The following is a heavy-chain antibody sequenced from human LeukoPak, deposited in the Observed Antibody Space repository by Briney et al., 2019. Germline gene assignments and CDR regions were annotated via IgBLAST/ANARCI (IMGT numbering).Heavy chain of an antibody. J-gene: IGHJ3*02. D-gene: IGHD1-1*01. V-gene: IGHV6-1*01. CDR3: ARGAVGQHRSKGDALDI. CDR1: GDSVSSNSAA. Sequence: SQTLSLTCAISGDSVSSNSAAWSWIRQSPSRGLEWLGRTYYRSNWYNDYAVFVKSRITINPDTSKTQFFLQLNSLTPEDTAVYYCARGAVGQHRSKGDALDIWGQGTMVTVSS. CDR2: TYYRSNWYN.